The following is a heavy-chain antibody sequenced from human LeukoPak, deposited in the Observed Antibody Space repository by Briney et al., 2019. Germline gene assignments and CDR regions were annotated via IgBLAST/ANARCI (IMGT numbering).Heavy chain of an antibody. V-gene: IGHV3-30*01. CDR2: ISYDGTNK. CDR1: GLTVSIYT. D-gene: IGHD2-15*01. Sequence: GKSLRLSCAASGLTVSIYTTHWVRQASGKGLEWVALISYDGTNKYYADSVKGRFTISRDNSKSTLYLQMNSLRAEDTAVYYCARAVGDCSGGSCYSELDYWGQGALVTVSS. J-gene: IGHJ4*02. CDR3: ARAVGDCSGGSCYSELDY.